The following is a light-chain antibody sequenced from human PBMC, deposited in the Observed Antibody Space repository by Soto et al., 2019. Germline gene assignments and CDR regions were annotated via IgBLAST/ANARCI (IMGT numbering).Light chain of an antibody. Sequence: DIQMTHSPPTLTASAGDRVTITCRASQDISRWLAWYQQKPGKAPELLIYDVSTLQSGVPSRFSGTGSGTEFTLTISSLQPEDFATDYCQQYNAYDSFGQGTKVEIK. J-gene: IGKJ2*03. CDR1: QDISRW. CDR2: DVS. V-gene: IGKV1-5*01. CDR3: QQYNAYDS.